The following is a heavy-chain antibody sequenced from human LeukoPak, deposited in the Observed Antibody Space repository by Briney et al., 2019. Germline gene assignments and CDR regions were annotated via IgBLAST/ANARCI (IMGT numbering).Heavy chain of an antibody. V-gene: IGHV4-61*02. CDR1: GGSISSGTYY. CDR3: ARPGWLQLHAFDI. D-gene: IGHD5-24*01. CDR2: IYTSGST. J-gene: IGHJ3*02. Sequence: SQTLSLTCTVSGGSISSGTYYWSWIRQPAGKGLEWIACIYTSGSTNYNPSLKSRVTISVDTSKNQFSLKLSSVTAADTAVYYCARPGWLQLHAFDIWGQGTMVTVSS.